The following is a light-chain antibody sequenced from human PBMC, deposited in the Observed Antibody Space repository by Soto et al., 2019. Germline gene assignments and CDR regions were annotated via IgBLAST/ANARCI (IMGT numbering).Light chain of an antibody. CDR1: QTVSTTY. CDR2: GAS. V-gene: IGKV3-20*01. CDR3: QQYGALPPT. Sequence: EIVSTQFPGALSLSPGERVTLSCRASQTVSTTYLAWYQQKSGQAPKFLIYGASNRATGIPDSFSGSGSGTDFTLTISRLEPEDFAVYYCQQYGALPPTFGGGTKVEIK. J-gene: IGKJ4*01.